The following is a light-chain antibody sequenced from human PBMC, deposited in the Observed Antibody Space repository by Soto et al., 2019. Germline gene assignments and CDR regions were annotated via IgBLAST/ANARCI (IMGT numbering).Light chain of an antibody. J-gene: IGKJ2*01. CDR1: QSISNW. Sequence: DIQMTQSPSTLSASVGDRVTITCRASQSISNWLAWYQQKPGKAPKLLIYKASSLESGVPSRFSGSGSGKEFTLTISSLQPDDFATYYCQQYNNWYTFGQGTKLEIK. CDR2: KAS. V-gene: IGKV1-5*03. CDR3: QQYNNWYT.